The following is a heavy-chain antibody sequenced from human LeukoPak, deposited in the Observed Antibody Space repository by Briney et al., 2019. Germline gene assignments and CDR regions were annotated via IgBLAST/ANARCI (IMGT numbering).Heavy chain of an antibody. V-gene: IGHV1-8*01. D-gene: IGHD3-16*02. J-gene: IGHJ6*02. CDR2: MNPNSGNT. CDR3: ARGPYDYVWGSYRYTDGGGMDV. Sequence: ASVKVSCKASGYTFTSYDINWVRQATGHGLEWMGWMNPNSGNTGYAQKFQGRVTMTRNTSISTAYMELSSLRSEDTAVYYCARGPYDYVWGSYRYTDGGGMDVWGQGTTVTVSS. CDR1: GYTFTSYD.